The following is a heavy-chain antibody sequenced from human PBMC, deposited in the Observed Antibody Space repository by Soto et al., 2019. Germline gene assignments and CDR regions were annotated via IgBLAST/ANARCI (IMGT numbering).Heavy chain of an antibody. CDR3: ARAPAYSSEGYFDY. J-gene: IGHJ4*02. Sequence: PSETLSLTCAVSGGSISSGGYYWSWIRQHPGKGLEWIGYIYYSGSTYYNPSLKSRVTISVDTSKNQFSLKLSSVTAADTAVYYCARAPAYSSEGYFDYWGQGTLVTVS. CDR2: IYYSGST. CDR1: GGSISSGGYY. D-gene: IGHD6-25*01. V-gene: IGHV4-31*11.